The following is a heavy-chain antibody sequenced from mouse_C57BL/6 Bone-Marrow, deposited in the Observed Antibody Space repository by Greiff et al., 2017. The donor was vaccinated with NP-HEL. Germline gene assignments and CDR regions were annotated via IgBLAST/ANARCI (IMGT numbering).Heavy chain of an antibody. Sequence: EVKLMESGAELVRPGASVKLSCTASGFNIKDYYMHWVKQRPEQGLEWIGRIDPEDGDTAYAPKFQGKATMTADTSSNPAYLQLSSLTSEDTAVYYCTTEGFTTVVATDYWGQGTSVTVSS. J-gene: IGHJ4*01. CDR2: IDPEDGDT. CDR3: TTEGFTTVVATDY. V-gene: IGHV14-1*01. D-gene: IGHD1-1*01. CDR1: GFNIKDYY.